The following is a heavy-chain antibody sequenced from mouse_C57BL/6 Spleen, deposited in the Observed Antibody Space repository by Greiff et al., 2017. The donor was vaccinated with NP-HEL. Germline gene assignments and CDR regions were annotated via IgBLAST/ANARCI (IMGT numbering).Heavy chain of an antibody. CDR3: APTWTSAY. CDR2: IHPNSGST. D-gene: IGHD2-10*01. J-gene: IGHJ3*01. V-gene: IGHV1-64*01. CDR1: GYTFTSYW. Sequence: VQLQQSGAELVKPGASVKLSCKASGYTFTSYWMHWVKQRPGQGLEWIGMIHPNSGSTNYNEKFKSKATLTVDKSTSTAYMQLSSLTSEDSAVYYCAPTWTSAYWGQGTLVTVSA.